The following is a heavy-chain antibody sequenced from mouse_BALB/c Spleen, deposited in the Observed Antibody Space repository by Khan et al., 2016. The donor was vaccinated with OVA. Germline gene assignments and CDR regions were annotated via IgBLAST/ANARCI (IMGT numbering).Heavy chain of an antibody. Sequence: EVELVESGGGLVKPGGSLKLSCAASGFTFSDYYMYWVRQTPEKRLEWVATISDGGSNTYYHDSVKGRFTISRDNAKNNLYLQMNSLKSEDTAMYFCASAGYGGFAYWGQGTLVTVSA. CDR1: GFTFSDYY. D-gene: IGHD1-1*02. CDR2: ISDGGSNT. V-gene: IGHV5-4*02. CDR3: ASAGYGGFAY. J-gene: IGHJ3*01.